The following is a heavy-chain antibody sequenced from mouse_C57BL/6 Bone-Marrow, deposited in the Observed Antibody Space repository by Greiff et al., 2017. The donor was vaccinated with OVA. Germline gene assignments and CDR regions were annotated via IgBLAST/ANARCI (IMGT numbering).Heavy chain of an antibody. D-gene: IGHD2-10*02. CDR1: GYTFTSYW. J-gene: IGHJ1*03. CDR2: IDPSDSYT. V-gene: IGHV1-50*01. Sequence: QVQLQPGAELVKPGASVKLSCKASGYTFTSYWMQWVKQRPGQGLEWIGEIDPSDSYTNYNQKFKGKATLTVDTSSSTAYMQLSSRTSDDSAVYYCASGGSLGYWYCDVWGTGTTVTVSS. CDR3: ASGGSLGYWYCDV.